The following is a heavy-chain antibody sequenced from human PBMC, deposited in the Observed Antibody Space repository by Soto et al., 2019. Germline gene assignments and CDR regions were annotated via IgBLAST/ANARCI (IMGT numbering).Heavy chain of an antibody. CDR3: AKGAGATYDYFDY. V-gene: IGHV3-21*04. Sequence: EVQLVESGGGLVKPGGSLRLSCAASGFTFSSYSMNWVRQAPGKGLEWVSSISSSSSYIYYADSVKGRFTISRDNSKNTLYLQMNSLRAEDTAVYYCAKGAGATYDYFDYWGQGTLVTVSS. CDR1: GFTFSSYS. D-gene: IGHD1-26*01. CDR2: ISSSSSYI. J-gene: IGHJ4*02.